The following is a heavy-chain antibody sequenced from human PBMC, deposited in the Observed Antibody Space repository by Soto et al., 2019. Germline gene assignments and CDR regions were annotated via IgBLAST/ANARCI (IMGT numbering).Heavy chain of an antibody. CDR1: GFTFNNYA. J-gene: IGHJ6*02. V-gene: IGHV3-23*01. D-gene: IGHD3-16*01. CDR2: ISGSGGST. CDR3: AKDLGGSEKRWYGMDV. Sequence: EVQLLESGGGLVQPGGSLRLSCAASGFTFNNYAMTWVRQAPGKGLEWVSSISGSGGSTYYADSVRGRFTVSRDNSNNKMHLQMSRLRVEDTAIYYCAKDLGGSEKRWYGMDVWGQGTTVTVFS.